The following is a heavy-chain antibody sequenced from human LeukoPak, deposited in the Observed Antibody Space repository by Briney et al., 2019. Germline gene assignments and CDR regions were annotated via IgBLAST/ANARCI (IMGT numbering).Heavy chain of an antibody. Sequence: ASVKVSCKASGYTFTSYGISWVRQAPGQGLEWMGGIIPIFGTANYAQKFQGRVTITADESTSTAYMELSSLRSEDTAVYYCARDGPQSDYFDYWGQGTLVTVSS. J-gene: IGHJ4*02. CDR3: ARDGPQSDYFDY. D-gene: IGHD6-19*01. V-gene: IGHV1-69*13. CDR1: GYTFTSYG. CDR2: IIPIFGTA.